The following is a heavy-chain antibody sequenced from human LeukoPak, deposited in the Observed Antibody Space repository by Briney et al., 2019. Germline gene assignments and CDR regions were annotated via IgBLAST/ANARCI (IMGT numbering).Heavy chain of an antibody. J-gene: IGHJ5*02. Sequence: GESLKISCKGSGYSFSSYWIVWVRQMPGKGLEWMGIIYPGDSDIKCSPSFQGHVTISADKSISTAYLQWSSLKASDTAMYYCARLEKLISAKRVWFDPWGQGTLVTVSS. V-gene: IGHV5-51*01. CDR1: GYSFSSYW. CDR3: ARLEKLISAKRVWFDP. D-gene: IGHD2-15*01. CDR2: IYPGDSDI.